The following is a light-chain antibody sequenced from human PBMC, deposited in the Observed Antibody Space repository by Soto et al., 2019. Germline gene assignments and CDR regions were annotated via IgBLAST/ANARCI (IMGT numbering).Light chain of an antibody. CDR3: QHYDHLPPLS. J-gene: IGKJ4*01. Sequence: DIQMTQSPSSLSASVGDRVTITCQASQDIKNYLNWCQQKPGKAPNLQIYDASNLKTGVPSRFSGSGSGTHFTFTISSLQPEGIAAYYCQHYDHLPPLSFGGGTKVEIK. V-gene: IGKV1-33*01. CDR2: DAS. CDR1: QDIKNY.